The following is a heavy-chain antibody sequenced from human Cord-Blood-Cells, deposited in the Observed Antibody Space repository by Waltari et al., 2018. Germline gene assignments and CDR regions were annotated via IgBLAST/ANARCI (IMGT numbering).Heavy chain of an antibody. J-gene: IGHJ5*02. Sequence: QVQLQQWGAGLLKPSEPLSLTCAVYGGSFSGYYWSWIRQPPGKGLEWIGEINHSGSTNYNPSLKSLVTISVDTSKNQFSLKLSSVTAVDTAVYYCARGIIRDNWNWFDPWGQGTLVTVSS. CDR3: ARGIIRDNWNWFDP. D-gene: IGHD1-20*01. V-gene: IGHV4-34*01. CDR1: GGSFSGYY. CDR2: INHSGST.